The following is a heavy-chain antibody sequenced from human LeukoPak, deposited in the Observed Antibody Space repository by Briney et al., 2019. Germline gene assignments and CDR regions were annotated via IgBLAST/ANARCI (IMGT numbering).Heavy chain of an antibody. Sequence: GGSLRLSCAASGFTFDDYAMHWVRQAPGKGLEWVSGISWNSGSIGYADSVKGRFTISRDNAKNSLYLQMNSLRAEDTAVYYCARGVYSSGWYPDYFDYWGQGTLVTVSS. CDR1: GFTFDDYA. CDR3: ARGVYSSGWYPDYFDY. CDR2: ISWNSGSI. V-gene: IGHV3-9*01. J-gene: IGHJ4*02. D-gene: IGHD6-19*01.